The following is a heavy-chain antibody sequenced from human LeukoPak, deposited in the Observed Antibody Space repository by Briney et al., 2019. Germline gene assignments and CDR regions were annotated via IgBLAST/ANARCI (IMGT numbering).Heavy chain of an antibody. CDR2: IIPIFGTA. J-gene: IGHJ4*02. CDR3: ARRRDGYNFYYFDY. D-gene: IGHD5-24*01. Sequence: SVTVSCKASGGTFSSYAISWVRQAPGQGLEWMGGIIPIFGTASYAQKFQGRVTITADKSTSTAYMELSSLRSEDTAVYYCARRRDGYNFYYFDYWGQGTLVTVSS. CDR1: GGTFSSYA. V-gene: IGHV1-69*06.